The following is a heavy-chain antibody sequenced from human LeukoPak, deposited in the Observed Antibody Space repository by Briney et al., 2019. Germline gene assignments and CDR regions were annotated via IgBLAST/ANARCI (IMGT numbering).Heavy chain of an antibody. J-gene: IGHJ4*02. CDR3: AREIGRDGYNRSFDY. D-gene: IGHD5-24*01. CDR2: IYTSGSA. CDR1: GGSIISYY. Sequence: PSETLSLTCTVSGGSIISYYWSWIRQPAGKGLEWIGRIYTSGSANYSPSLKGRVTMSVDASKNQSSLNLSSVTAADTAVYYCAREIGRDGYNRSFDYWGQGTLVTVSS. V-gene: IGHV4-4*07.